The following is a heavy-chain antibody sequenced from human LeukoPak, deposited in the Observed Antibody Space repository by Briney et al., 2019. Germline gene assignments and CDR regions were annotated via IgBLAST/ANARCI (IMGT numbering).Heavy chain of an antibody. J-gene: IGHJ6*03. D-gene: IGHD1-26*01. Sequence: KPGGSLRLSCAASGFTFSDYYMSWIRQAPGKGLEWVSCISSSGSTIYYADSVKGRFTISRDNAKNSLYLQMNSLRAEDTAVYYCAGEGATPSPYYYYYMDVWGKGTTVTVSS. CDR2: ISSSGSTI. V-gene: IGHV3-11*04. CDR1: GFTFSDYY. CDR3: AGEGATPSPYYYYYMDV.